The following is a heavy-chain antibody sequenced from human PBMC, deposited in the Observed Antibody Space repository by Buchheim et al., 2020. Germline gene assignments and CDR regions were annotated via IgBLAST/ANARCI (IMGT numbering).Heavy chain of an antibody. CDR1: GFTFSNYA. D-gene: IGHD6-6*01. J-gene: IGHJ4*02. CDR2: IGSSGENT. CDR3: AKESSSFYSDS. V-gene: IGHV3-23*01. Sequence: EVHLLESGGGLVQPGGSLRLSCAASGFTFSNYAMTWVRQAPGEGLEWVSTIGSSGENTFYADSVRGQFTISRDNSKNTVSMQMNSLRADDSAVYYCAKESSSFYSDSWGQGTL.